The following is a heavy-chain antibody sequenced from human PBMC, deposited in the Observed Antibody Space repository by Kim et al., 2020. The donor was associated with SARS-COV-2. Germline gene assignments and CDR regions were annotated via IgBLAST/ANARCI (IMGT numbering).Heavy chain of an antibody. V-gene: IGHV4-34*01. CDR2: HSGRT. J-gene: IGHJ4*02. CDR3: ARGGLDY. Sequence: HSGRTNNNPSLKSRVTISVDTSKNQFSLKRSSVTAADTAVYYCARGGLDYWGQGTLVTVSS.